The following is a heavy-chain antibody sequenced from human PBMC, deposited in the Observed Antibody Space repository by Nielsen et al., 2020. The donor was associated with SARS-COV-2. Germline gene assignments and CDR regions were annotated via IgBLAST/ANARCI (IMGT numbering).Heavy chain of an antibody. CDR1: GYTFTGYY. CDR2: INPNSGGT. V-gene: IGHV1-2*06. D-gene: IGHD3-22*01. J-gene: IGHJ4*02. CDR3: AREWDDYESSAYDL. Sequence: ASVKVSCKASGYTFTGYYMHWVRQAPGQGLEWMGRINPNSGGTNYAQKFQGRVTMTRDTSTSTVYMELSSLRSADTAVYYCAREWDDYESSAYDLWGQGTPVTVSA.